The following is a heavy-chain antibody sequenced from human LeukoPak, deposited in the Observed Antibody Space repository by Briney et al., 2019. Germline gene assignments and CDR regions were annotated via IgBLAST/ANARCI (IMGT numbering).Heavy chain of an antibody. Sequence: GGSLRLSCAASGFSFSDYWLSWVRQAPGKGPEWVANMNQDGSRKYYVDSVKGRFTISRDNARNSLYLQMNSLRAEDTAVYYCARDLRLYSSSSAFDYWGQGTLVTVSS. CDR2: MNQDGSRK. J-gene: IGHJ4*02. V-gene: IGHV3-7*01. D-gene: IGHD6-6*01. CDR1: GFSFSDYW. CDR3: ARDLRLYSSSSAFDY.